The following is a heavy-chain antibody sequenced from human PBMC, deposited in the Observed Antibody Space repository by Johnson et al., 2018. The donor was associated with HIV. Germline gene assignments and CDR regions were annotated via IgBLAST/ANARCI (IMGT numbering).Heavy chain of an antibody. Sequence: VQLVESGGGVVQPGRSLRASCAASGFSVSSNYMGWVRLAPGKGLEWVSAISGSGGSTYYADSVKGRFTISRDNSKNTVYLQMNSLRAEDTAVFYCAKDAYCSGGRCYGFGAFDIWGQGTMVTVSS. J-gene: IGHJ3*02. D-gene: IGHD2-15*01. CDR3: AKDAYCSGGRCYGFGAFDI. CDR2: ISGSGGST. CDR1: GFSVSSNY. V-gene: IGHV3-23*04.